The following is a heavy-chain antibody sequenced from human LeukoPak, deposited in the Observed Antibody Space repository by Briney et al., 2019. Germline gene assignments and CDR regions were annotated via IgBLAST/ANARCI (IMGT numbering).Heavy chain of an antibody. V-gene: IGHV3-7*01. CDR3: ARVRGGYCSSTSCSRGMDY. CDR2: IKQDGSEK. D-gene: IGHD2-2*01. Sequence: GGSLRLSCAASGFTFSSYWMSWVRQAPGKGLEWVANIKQDGSEKDYVDSVKGRFTISRDNAKNSLYLQMNSLRAEDTAVYYCARVRGGYCSSTSCSRGMDYWGQGTLVTVSS. CDR1: GFTFSSYW. J-gene: IGHJ4*02.